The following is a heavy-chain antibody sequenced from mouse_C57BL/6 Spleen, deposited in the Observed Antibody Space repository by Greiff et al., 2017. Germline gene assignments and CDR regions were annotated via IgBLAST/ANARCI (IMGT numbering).Heavy chain of an antibody. J-gene: IGHJ2*01. CDR3: ARGGYNSFDS. CDR2: IYPGSGNT. V-gene: IGHV1-76*01. CDR1: GYTFTDYY. Sequence: VQLQQSGAELVRPGASVKLSCKASGYTFTDYYINWVKQRPGQGLEWIARIYPGSGNTYYNEKFKGKATLTAEKSSSTAYMQLSSLTSEDSAVYFCARGGYNSFDSWGQGTPLTESS. D-gene: IGHD3-1*01.